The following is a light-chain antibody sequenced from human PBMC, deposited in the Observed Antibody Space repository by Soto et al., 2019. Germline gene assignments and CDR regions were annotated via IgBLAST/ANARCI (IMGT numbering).Light chain of an antibody. J-gene: IGLJ2*01. Sequence: QSVLAQPPSASGSHGQSVTISCTGTSSDVGGYNYVSWYQQHPGKAPKLMIYEVNKRPSGVPDRFSGSKSGNTASLTVSGLQAEDEADYYCSSYAGSNNLVFGGGTQLTVL. CDR1: SSDVGGYNY. V-gene: IGLV2-8*01. CDR2: EVN. CDR3: SSYAGSNNLV.